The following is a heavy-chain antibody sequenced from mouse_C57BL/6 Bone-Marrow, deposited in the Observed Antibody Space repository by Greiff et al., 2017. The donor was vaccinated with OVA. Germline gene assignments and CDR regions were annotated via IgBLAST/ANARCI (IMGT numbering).Heavy chain of an antibody. D-gene: IGHD1-1*01. CDR1: GYTFTDYY. Sequence: EVQLQQSGPELVKPGASVKISCKASGYTFTDYYMNWVKQSHGKSLEWIGDINPNNGGTSYNQKFKGKATLTVDKSSSTAYMELRSLTSEDSAVYYCARRMHYGSSPYFDYWGQGTTLTVSS. CDR3: ARRMHYGSSPYFDY. V-gene: IGHV1-26*01. J-gene: IGHJ2*01. CDR2: INPNNGGT.